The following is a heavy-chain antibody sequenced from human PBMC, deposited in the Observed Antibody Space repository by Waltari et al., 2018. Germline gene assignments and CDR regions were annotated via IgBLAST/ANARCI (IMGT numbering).Heavy chain of an antibody. CDR2: IYTSGST. J-gene: IGHJ4*02. CDR1: GGSISSYY. D-gene: IGHD6-13*01. Sequence: QVQLQESGPGLVKPSETLSLTCTVSGGSISSYYWSWIRQPAGKGLEWIGRIYTSGSTNYHPALKGRVTMSVDTSKNQFALKLSSVTAADTAVYYCASSMLYFPPHSSSSFDYWGQGTLVTVSS. CDR3: ASSMLYFPPHSSSSFDY. V-gene: IGHV4-4*07.